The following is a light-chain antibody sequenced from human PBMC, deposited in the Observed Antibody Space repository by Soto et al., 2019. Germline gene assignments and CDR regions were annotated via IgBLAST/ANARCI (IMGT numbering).Light chain of an antibody. CDR3: QQCGSSPWT. V-gene: IGKV3-20*01. CDR2: AAS. CDR1: QSVSSY. Sequence: EVLLTHSPGTLSLSPWEMATLSCRASQSVSSYLAWYQQKPGQAPRLLIYAASSRATGIPDRFSGGGSGTDFTLTISRLEPEDFAVYYCQQCGSSPWTFGQGTKVDIK. J-gene: IGKJ1*01.